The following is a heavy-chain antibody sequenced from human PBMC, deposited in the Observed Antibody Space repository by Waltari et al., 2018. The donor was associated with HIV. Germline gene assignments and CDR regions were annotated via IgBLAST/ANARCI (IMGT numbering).Heavy chain of an antibody. CDR1: GFTVSSNY. CDR2: IYSGGST. D-gene: IGHD6-19*01. CDR3: ARDAGIAVAGYWYFDL. J-gene: IGHJ2*01. V-gene: IGHV3-53*01. Sequence: EVQLVESGGGLIQPGGSLRLSCAASGFTVSSNYMSWVRPAPGKGLEWVSVIYSGGSTYYADSVKGRFTISRDNSKNTLYLQMNSLRAEDTAVYYCARDAGIAVAGYWYFDLWGRGTLVTVSS.